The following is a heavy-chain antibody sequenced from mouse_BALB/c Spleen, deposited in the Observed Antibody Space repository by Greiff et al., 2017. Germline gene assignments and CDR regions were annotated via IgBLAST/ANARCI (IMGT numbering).Heavy chain of an antibody. V-gene: IGHV14-3*02. CDR3: ARFSSCYPWFAY. CDR1: GFTIKDSY. CDR2: INPANGNT. J-gene: IGHJ3*01. D-gene: IGHD3-1*01. Sequence: VQLQQSGAELVQPGASVKLSCTASGFTIKDSYMHWVQQRPEQGLEWIGRINPANGNTKYDPKFQGKATITADTSTNTVYLQLSSLTSEDTAVYYCARFSSCYPWFAYWGQGTLVTVSA.